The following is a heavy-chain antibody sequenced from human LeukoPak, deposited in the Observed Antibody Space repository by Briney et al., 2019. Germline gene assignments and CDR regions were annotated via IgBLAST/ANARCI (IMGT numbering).Heavy chain of an antibody. Sequence: GGSLRLSCATSGFTVSSNYMSWVRQAPGKGLEWVSVIYDSGTTYYADSVKGRFLIFRDTSKNTVDLQMNSLRVEDTAVYYCAGRRSSGWHAYWGQGTLVTVSS. D-gene: IGHD6-19*01. V-gene: IGHV3-53*01. CDR3: AGRRSSGWHAY. CDR2: IYDSGTT. CDR1: GFTVSSNY. J-gene: IGHJ4*02.